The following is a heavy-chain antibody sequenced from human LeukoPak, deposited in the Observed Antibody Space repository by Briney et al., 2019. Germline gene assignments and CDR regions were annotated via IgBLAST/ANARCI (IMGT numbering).Heavy chain of an antibody. Sequence: GGSLRLSCAASGFTFSSYAMSWVRQAPGKGLEWVSAISGSGGSTYYADSVKGRFTISRGNAKNTLYLQMNSLRAEDTAVYYCARVSSGSYFAYYYYYMDVWGKGTTVTVSS. CDR3: ARVSSGSYFAYYYYYMDV. V-gene: IGHV3-23*01. CDR2: ISGSGGST. J-gene: IGHJ6*03. D-gene: IGHD1-26*01. CDR1: GFTFSSYA.